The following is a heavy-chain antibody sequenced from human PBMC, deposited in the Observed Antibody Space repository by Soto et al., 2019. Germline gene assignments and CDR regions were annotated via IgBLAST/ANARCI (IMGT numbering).Heavy chain of an antibody. D-gene: IGHD2-15*01. CDR3: ARSGPVWSDYYYYGMDV. CDR1: GGSISSYY. CDR2: IYYSGST. J-gene: IGHJ6*02. V-gene: IGHV4-59*01. Sequence: KPSETLSLTCTVSGGSISSYYWSWIRQPPGKGLEWIGYIYYSGSTNYNPSLKSRVTISVDTSKNQFSLKLSSVTAADTAVYYCARSGPVWSDYYYYGMDVWGQGTTVTVSS.